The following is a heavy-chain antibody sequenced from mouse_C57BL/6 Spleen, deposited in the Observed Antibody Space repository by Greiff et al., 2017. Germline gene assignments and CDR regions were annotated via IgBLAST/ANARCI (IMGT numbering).Heavy chain of an antibody. J-gene: IGHJ4*01. D-gene: IGHD2-1*01. CDR2: IDPSDSYT. V-gene: IGHV1-59*01. CDR3: ARWIYGNYWDYAMDY. CDR1: GYTFTSYW. Sequence: QVQLKQPGAELVRPGTSVKLSCKASGYTFTSYWMHWVKQRPGQGLEWIGVIDPSDSYTNYNQKFKGKATLTVDPASSTAYMQLSSLTSEDSAVYYCARWIYGNYWDYAMDYWGQGTSVTVSS.